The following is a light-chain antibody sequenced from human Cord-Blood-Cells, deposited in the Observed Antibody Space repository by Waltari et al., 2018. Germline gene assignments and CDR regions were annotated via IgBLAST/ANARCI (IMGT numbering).Light chain of an antibody. CDR2: EGS. CDR1: SSDVGRYNL. CDR3: CSYAGSSTWV. Sequence: QSALTQPASVSGSPGQSITISCTGTSSDVGRYNLVPCYHQHPGKAPKLIIYEGSKRPSGVSNRFSGSKSGNTASLTISGLQAEDEADYYCCSYAGSSTWVVGGGTKLTVL. J-gene: IGLJ3*02. V-gene: IGLV2-23*01.